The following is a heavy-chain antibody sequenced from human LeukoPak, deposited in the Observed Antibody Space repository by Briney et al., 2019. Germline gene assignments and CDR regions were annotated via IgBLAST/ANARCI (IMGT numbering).Heavy chain of an antibody. CDR2: IIPIFGTA. V-gene: IGHV1-69*13. CDR1: GGTFSSYA. CDR3: AADPNYGGNYFDY. Sequence: GASVKVSCKASGGTFSSYAISWVRQAPGQGLEWMGGIIPIFGTANYAQKFQGRVTITADESTSTAYMELSSLRSEDTAVYYCAADPNYGGNYFDYWGQGTLVTVSS. J-gene: IGHJ4*02. D-gene: IGHD4-23*01.